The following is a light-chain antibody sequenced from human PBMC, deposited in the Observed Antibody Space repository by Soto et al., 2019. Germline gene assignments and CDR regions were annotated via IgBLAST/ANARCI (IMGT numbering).Light chain of an antibody. CDR3: SSYTSSSTPYV. CDR2: DVS. J-gene: IGLJ1*01. CDR1: SSDVGGYNY. Sequence: LTQPASVSVSPGQSITISCTGTSSDVGGYNYVSWYQQHPANAPKFMIYDVSNRPSGVSNRFAGSKSGNTASLTISGFQAEDEADYYCSSYTSSSTPYVFGTGTKVTVL. V-gene: IGLV2-14*01.